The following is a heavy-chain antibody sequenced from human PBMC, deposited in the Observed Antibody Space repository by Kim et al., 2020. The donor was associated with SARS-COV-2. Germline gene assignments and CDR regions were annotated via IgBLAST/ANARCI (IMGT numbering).Heavy chain of an antibody. D-gene: IGHD4-17*01. CDR1: GFTFSSYW. J-gene: IGHJ1*01. Sequence: GGSLRLSCAASGFTFSSYWMHWVRQAPGKGLVWVSRITSDGSYKTYADSVKGRFTISRDNAKNTLYLQMSSLRVEDTAVYYCARDLPPSLDGDPWSWCQG. V-gene: IGHV3-74*03. CDR2: ITSDGSYK. CDR3: ARDLPPSLDGDPWS.